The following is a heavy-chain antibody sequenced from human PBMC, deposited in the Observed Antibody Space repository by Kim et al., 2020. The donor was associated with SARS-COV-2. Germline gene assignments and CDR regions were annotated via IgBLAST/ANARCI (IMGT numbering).Heavy chain of an antibody. Sequence: YADFVKSRFTIYRDNTKNNLYLQMNSLRAEDSGVYLCARDQSRAGPTTVDYWGQGTLVTVSS. D-gene: IGHD1-26*01. V-gene: IGHV3-74*01. J-gene: IGHJ4*02. CDR3: ARDQSRAGPTTVDY.